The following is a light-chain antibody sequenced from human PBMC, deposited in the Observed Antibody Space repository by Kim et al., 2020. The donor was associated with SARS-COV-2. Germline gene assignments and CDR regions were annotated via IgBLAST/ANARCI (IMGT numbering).Light chain of an antibody. CDR2: SAS. CDR1: EGLSTW. V-gene: IGKV1D-12*01. J-gene: IGKJ5*01. Sequence: DIQMTQSPSTVSASVGDTVTFTCRASEGLSTWLAWYQRKPGSAPQLLISSASTVQSGVPSRFSGSGSGSDFTLTITGLQTEDFAIYSCRQTKSLPSTFGQGTRLGIK. CDR3: RQTKSLPST.